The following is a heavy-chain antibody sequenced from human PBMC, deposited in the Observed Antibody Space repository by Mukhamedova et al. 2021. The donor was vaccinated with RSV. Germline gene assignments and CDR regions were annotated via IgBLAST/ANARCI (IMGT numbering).Heavy chain of an antibody. J-gene: IGHJ4*02. D-gene: IGHD3-22*01. V-gene: IGHV2-5*02. Sequence: WDDDKNYSPSLKSRLTITKDISKNQVVLTMTNMDPVDTATFYCARYLHYYHGSGYYFDYWGQGTLVTVSS. CDR2: WDDDK. CDR3: ARYLHYYHGSGYYFDY.